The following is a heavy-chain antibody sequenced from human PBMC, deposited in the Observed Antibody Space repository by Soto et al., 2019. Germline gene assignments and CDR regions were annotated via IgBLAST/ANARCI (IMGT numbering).Heavy chain of an antibody. Sequence: EGQLLESGGGLVQPGGSLRLSCAASGFTFSAYPMIWVRQAPGKGLEWVSTISNGAGRTFYADSVKGRFTISRDNSKNTLELQMNSLKAEDTAVYYCAKAAARVFDYYYHMDVWGKGTTVTVSS. J-gene: IGHJ6*03. V-gene: IGHV3-23*01. CDR1: GFTFSAYP. CDR2: ISNGAGRT. CDR3: AKAAARVFDYYYHMDV.